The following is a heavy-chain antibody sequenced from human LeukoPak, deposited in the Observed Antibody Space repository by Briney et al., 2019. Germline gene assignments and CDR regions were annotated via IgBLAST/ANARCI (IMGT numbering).Heavy chain of an antibody. J-gene: IGHJ4*02. D-gene: IGHD2-15*01. Sequence: PGGSLRLSCAASGFTFSSSAMNWVRQAPGKGLEWVSGISVSGGRTYYADSVKGRFTISRDNSKNTLYPQMNTLRAEDTAVYYCARDGRSYCSGTTCYFFYFDSWGQGTLVTVSS. V-gene: IGHV3-23*01. CDR2: ISVSGGRT. CDR1: GFTFSSSA. CDR3: ARDGRSYCSGTTCYFFYFDS.